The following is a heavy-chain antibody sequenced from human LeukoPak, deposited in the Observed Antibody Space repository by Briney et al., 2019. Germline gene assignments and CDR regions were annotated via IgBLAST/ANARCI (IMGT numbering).Heavy chain of an antibody. Sequence: GASVKVSCKASGYIFTDYAINWVRQAPGERLEWMGWINAGNGNTKYSQKFQGRVTITRDRSASTAYMELNGLRSEDTAVYYCARGRWSTTTASYYFDSWGQGSLVTVS. CDR3: ARGRWSTTTASYYFDS. CDR1: GYIFTDYA. CDR2: INAGNGNT. D-gene: IGHD5/OR15-5a*01. J-gene: IGHJ4*02. V-gene: IGHV1-3*01.